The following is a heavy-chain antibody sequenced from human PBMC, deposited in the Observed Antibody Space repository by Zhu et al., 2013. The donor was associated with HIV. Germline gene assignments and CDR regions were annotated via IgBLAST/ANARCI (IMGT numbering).Heavy chain of an antibody. J-gene: IGHJ6*02. CDR3: ATSPEYYDFWSGYPRSSYYYGMDV. CDR2: VDPEDGET. V-gene: IGHV1-69-2*01. Sequence: VQLVQSGAEVKKPGASVKVSCKASGYTFTSYGISWVRQAPGQGLEWMGLVDPEDGETIYAEKFQGRVTITADTSTDTAYMELSSLRSEDTAVYYCATSPEYYDFWSGYPRSSYYYGMDVWDQGP. D-gene: IGHD3-3*01. CDR1: GYTFTSYG.